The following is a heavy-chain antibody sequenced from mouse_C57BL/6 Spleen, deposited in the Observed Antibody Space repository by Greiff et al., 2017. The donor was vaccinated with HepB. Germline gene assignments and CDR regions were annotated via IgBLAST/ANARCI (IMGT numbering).Heavy chain of an antibody. CDR1: GYTFTSYW. Sequence: VQLQQPGAELVKPGASVKLSCKASGYTFTSYWMHWVKQRPGQGLEWIGMIHPNSGSTNYNEKFKSKATLTVDKSSSTAYMQLSSLTSEDSAVYYCAREGYSNYVWFAYWGQGTLVTVSA. CDR3: AREGYSNYVWFAY. CDR2: IHPNSGST. V-gene: IGHV1-64*01. J-gene: IGHJ3*01. D-gene: IGHD2-5*01.